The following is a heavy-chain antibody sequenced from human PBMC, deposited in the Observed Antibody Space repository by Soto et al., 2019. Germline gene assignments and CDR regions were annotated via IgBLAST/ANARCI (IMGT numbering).Heavy chain of an antibody. CDR1: GFTFSSYG. J-gene: IGHJ4*02. CDR2: ISYDGSNK. D-gene: IGHD3-22*01. CDR3: AKLDGYYYDSSGYPNPAFDY. V-gene: IGHV3-30*18. Sequence: GGSLRLSCAASGFTFSSYGMHWVRQAPGEGLEWVAVISYDGSNKYYADSVKGRFTISRDNSKNTLYLQMSSLRAEDTAVYYCAKLDGYYYDSSGYPNPAFDYWGQGTLVTVSS.